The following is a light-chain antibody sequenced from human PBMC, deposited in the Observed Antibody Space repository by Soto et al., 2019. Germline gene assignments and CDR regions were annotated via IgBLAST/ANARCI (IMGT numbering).Light chain of an antibody. V-gene: IGKV1-39*01. J-gene: IGKJ2*01. CDR2: AAS. Sequence: DLQMTQSPSSLSASVGDRVTITCRASQSISSYLNWYQKKPGKAPKLLIYAASSLKSGVPSRFSGSGSGTDFTLTISSLQPEDFATYYCQQSYSTPYTFGQGTKLEIK. CDR3: QQSYSTPYT. CDR1: QSISSY.